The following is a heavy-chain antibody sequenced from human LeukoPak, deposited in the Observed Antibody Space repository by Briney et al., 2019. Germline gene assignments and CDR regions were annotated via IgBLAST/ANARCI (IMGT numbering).Heavy chain of an antibody. Sequence: GGSLRLSCAASGFTVSSNYMSWVRQAPGKGLEWVSIIHSGGSTYYADSVKGRVTISRDNSKNTVSLQVNSLRAEDTAVYYCAGSMTLTDAFDVWGQGTMVTVSS. CDR2: IHSGGST. V-gene: IGHV3-53*01. CDR3: AGSMTLTDAFDV. J-gene: IGHJ3*01. CDR1: GFTVSSNY. D-gene: IGHD1-26*01.